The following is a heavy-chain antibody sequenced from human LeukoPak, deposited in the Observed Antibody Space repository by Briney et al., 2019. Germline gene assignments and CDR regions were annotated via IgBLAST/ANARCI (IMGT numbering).Heavy chain of an antibody. CDR3: AKESSGCVDY. V-gene: IGHV3-30-3*02. J-gene: IGHJ4*02. D-gene: IGHD6-19*01. CDR1: GFTFSSYA. CDR2: ISYDGSNK. Sequence: GGSLRLSCAASGFTFSSYAMHWVRQAPGKGLEWVAVISYDGSNKYYADSVKGRFTISRDNAKNSLYLQMNSLRAEDTALYYCAKESSGCVDYWGQGTLVTVSS.